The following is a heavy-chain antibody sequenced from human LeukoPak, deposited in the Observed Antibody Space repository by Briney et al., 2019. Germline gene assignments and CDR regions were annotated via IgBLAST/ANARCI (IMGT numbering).Heavy chain of an antibody. J-gene: IGHJ6*03. Sequence: SETLSLTCTVSGGSISGNSWNWIRQPAGKGLEWIGRIYTSGSTNYNPSLKSRLTMSVDTSKNQFSLRVISVTAADTAVYYCARAATVTYSSNSYYYYYYMDVWGKGTTVTVSS. V-gene: IGHV4-4*07. CDR3: ARAATVTYSSNSYYYYYYMDV. CDR2: IYTSGST. D-gene: IGHD6-13*01. CDR1: GGSISGNS.